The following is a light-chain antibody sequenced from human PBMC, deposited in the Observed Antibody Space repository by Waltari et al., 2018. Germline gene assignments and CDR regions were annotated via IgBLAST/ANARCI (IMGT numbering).Light chain of an antibody. CDR2: EAS. CDR3: QQYNSYSLLT. V-gene: IGKV1-5*03. CDR1: QSISKW. Sequence: DIRMTQSPSTLSASAGDRVIISCRASQSISKWFAWYQQKPGKAPKLLIYEASTLQSGVPSRFSGTGSGTDFTLTISSLQPDDFATYYYQQYNSYSLLTFGGGTKVEIK. J-gene: IGKJ4*01.